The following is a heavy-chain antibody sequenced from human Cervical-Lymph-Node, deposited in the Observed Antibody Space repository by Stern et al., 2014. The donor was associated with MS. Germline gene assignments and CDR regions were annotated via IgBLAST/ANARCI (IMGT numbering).Heavy chain of an antibody. CDR1: GVSIRDSS. CDR3: ARHYDSTGYGRENWFDP. J-gene: IGHJ5*02. D-gene: IGHD3-22*01. Sequence: QVQLQESGPGLVKPSETLSLTCTVSGVSIRDSSWSWTRRPQGRGLQGIGFIYNSGGTKYNPSLKSRVTISIDTSTKEFSLKLRSVTAADTAVYYCARHYDSTGYGRENWFDPWGQGTLVTVSS. V-gene: IGHV4-59*01. CDR2: IYNSGGT.